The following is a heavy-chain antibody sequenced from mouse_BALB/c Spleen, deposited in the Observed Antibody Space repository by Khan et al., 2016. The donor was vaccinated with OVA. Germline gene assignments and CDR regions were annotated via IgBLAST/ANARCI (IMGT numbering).Heavy chain of an antibody. V-gene: IGHV2-3*01. Sequence: QVQLKESGPGLVAPSQSLSITCTVSGLSLTNYGISWIRQPPGKGLEWLGVIWGDGSTNYHSALISRLSINKDNSKSQVFLKLSSLKTDDTATYYCAIIYYGYDWFTYWGQGTLVTVSA. CDR2: IWGDGST. D-gene: IGHD2-2*01. CDR1: GLSLTNYG. CDR3: AIIYYGYDWFTY. J-gene: IGHJ3*01.